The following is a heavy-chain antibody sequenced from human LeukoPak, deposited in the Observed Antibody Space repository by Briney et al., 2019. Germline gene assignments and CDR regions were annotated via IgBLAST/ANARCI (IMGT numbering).Heavy chain of an antibody. Sequence: GGSLRLSCAASGFTVSSNYMSWVRQAPGKGLEWVSVIYSGGSTYYADSVKGRFTISRDNSKNTLYLQMNSLRAEDTAVYYCAREMENSNYGWFDPWGQGTLVTVSS. CDR2: IYSGGST. D-gene: IGHD4-11*01. J-gene: IGHJ5*02. V-gene: IGHV3-53*01. CDR1: GFTVSSNY. CDR3: AREMENSNYGWFDP.